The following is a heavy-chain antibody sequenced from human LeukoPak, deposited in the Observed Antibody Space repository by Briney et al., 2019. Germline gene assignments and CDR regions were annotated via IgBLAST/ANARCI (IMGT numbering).Heavy chain of an antibody. J-gene: IGHJ4*02. CDR2: ISGSGGST. CDR1: GFSFGDYV. V-gene: IGHV3-23*01. CDR3: AKEKITYYDFWSGYYTAYFDY. D-gene: IGHD3-3*01. Sequence: PGGSLRLSCTTSGFSFGDYVMSWFRQAPGKGLEWVSAISGSGGSTYYADSVKGRFTISRDNSKNTLYLQMNSLRAEDTAVYYCAKEKITYYDFWSGYYTAYFDYWGQGTLVTVSS.